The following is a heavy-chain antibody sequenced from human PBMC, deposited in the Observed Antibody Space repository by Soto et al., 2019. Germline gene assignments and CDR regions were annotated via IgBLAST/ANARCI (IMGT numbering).Heavy chain of an antibody. CDR3: ARDDDYTDNGFDY. D-gene: IGHD4-4*01. Sequence: QVQLVESGGGVVQPGTSLRLSCAASGFTFSRHGMHWVRQTPGKGLEWLAVILNDASGHWYADSVKGRFTISRDNFENTLYLQMNGLRLEDTAMYYCARDDDYTDNGFDYCGQGTLVTVS. CDR2: ILNDASGH. J-gene: IGHJ4*02. CDR1: GFTFSRHG. V-gene: IGHV3-33*01.